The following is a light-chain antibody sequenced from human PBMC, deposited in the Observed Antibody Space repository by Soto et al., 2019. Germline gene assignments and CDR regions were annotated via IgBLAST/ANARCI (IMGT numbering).Light chain of an antibody. CDR2: KAS. CDR3: QQYGRYRT. J-gene: IGKJ1*01. CDR1: QSTSTW. V-gene: IGKV1-5*03. Sequence: DIQMTQSPSTLSASVGDRVTITCRASQSTSTWLAWYQHKPGKAPNLLIYKASSLESGVPSRFSDSGTGTEFTHTISSLQPDEVATYYCQQYGRYRTFGQGTKVEIK.